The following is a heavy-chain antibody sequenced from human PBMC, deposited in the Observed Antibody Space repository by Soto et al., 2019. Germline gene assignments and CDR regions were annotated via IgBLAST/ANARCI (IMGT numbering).Heavy chain of an antibody. CDR1: GGSISSYY. V-gene: IGHV4-59*01. D-gene: IGHD2-15*01. CDR2: IYYSGST. Sequence: SETLSLTCTVSGGSISSYYWSWIRQPPGKGLEWIGYIYYSGSTNYNPSLKSRVTISVDTSKNQFSLKLSSVTAADTAVYYCARSWGCSGGSCYPGPNWFDPWGQGTLVTVSS. CDR3: ARSWGCSGGSCYPGPNWFDP. J-gene: IGHJ5*02.